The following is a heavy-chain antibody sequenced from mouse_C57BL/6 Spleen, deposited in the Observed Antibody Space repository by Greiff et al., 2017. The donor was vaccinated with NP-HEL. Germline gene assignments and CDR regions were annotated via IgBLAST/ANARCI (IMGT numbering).Heavy chain of an antibody. D-gene: IGHD2-2*01. J-gene: IGHJ4*01. CDR2: IWRGGST. Sequence: QVQLQQSGPGLVQPSQSLSITCTVSGFSFTSYGVHWVRQSPGKGLEWLGVIWRGGSTDYNAAFMSRLSITKDNSKSQVCFKMNSLQADDSAIYYCAKIGYPYYAMDYWGQGTSVTVSS. CDR3: AKIGYPYYAMDY. V-gene: IGHV2-5*01. CDR1: GFSFTSYG.